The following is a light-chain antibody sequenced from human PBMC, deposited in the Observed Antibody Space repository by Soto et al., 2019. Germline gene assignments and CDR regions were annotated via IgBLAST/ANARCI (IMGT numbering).Light chain of an antibody. CDR1: QGINNA. V-gene: IGKV1-13*02. J-gene: IGKJ4*01. CDR2: DAS. CDR3: QQFKSYPFT. Sequence: ALQLTQSPSSLSASVGDRVTITCRASQGINNALAWYQQKPEKTPNLLIYDASSLESGVPSRFSGSGSGTDFTLTISSLQPDDFATYYCQQFKSYPFTFGGGTKVEIK.